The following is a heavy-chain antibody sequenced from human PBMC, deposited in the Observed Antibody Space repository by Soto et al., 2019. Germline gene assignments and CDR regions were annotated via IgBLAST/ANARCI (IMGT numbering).Heavy chain of an antibody. J-gene: IGHJ4*02. CDR2: ISSSSSYI. D-gene: IGHD5-12*01. V-gene: IGHV3-21*01. CDR3: ARDPLGPWLRANDY. Sequence: PGGSLRLSCGASGFTFSRYSMNWFRQAPVKGLEWVSSISSSSSYIYYADSVKGRFTISRDNAKNSLYLQMNSLRAEDTAVYYCARDPLGPWLRANDYWGRGTRGAVYS. CDR1: GFTFSRYS.